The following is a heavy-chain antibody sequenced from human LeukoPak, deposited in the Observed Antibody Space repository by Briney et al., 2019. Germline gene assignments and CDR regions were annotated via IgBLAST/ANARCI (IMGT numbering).Heavy chain of an antibody. V-gene: IGHV4-31*03. CDR1: GVSISSGGYY. CDR3: ASQINYYGSGSYYSY. Sequence: SENLSLTCTVSGVSISSGGYYWSWIRQHPGKGLEWIGYIYYSGSTYYNPSLKSRVSISVDTSKNQFSLKLSSVTGADMAVYYCASQINYYGSGSYYSYWGQGTLVTVSS. J-gene: IGHJ4*02. CDR2: IYYSGST. D-gene: IGHD3-10*01.